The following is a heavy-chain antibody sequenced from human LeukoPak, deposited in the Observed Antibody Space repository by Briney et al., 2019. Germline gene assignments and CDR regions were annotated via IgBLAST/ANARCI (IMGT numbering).Heavy chain of an antibody. D-gene: IGHD1-1*01. V-gene: IGHV3-11*06. J-gene: IGHJ4*02. Sequence: GGSLRLSCAASGFPFSEYSMNWVRQAPGKGLEWISYIGISSGNTKYADSVKGRFTASGDNARNSLYLQMNSLRVEDTAVYYCARDHNYAFDNWGQGTLATVSS. CDR1: GFPFSEYS. CDR3: ARDHNYAFDN. CDR2: IGISSGNT.